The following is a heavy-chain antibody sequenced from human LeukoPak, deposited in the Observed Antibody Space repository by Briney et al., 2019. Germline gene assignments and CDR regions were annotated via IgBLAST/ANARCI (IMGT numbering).Heavy chain of an antibody. CDR3: ARELSSGVLYADV. J-gene: IGHJ6*02. D-gene: IGHD2-15*01. V-gene: IGHV3-30-3*01. Sequence: GGSLRLSCAASGFTFRSYTLHWVRQAPGKGLEWVALISYDGNYKEYADSVKGRFTISRDNSKNTLYVQMNSLRAEDTAVYYCARELSSGVLYADVWGQGTTVTVSS. CDR2: ISYDGNYK. CDR1: GFTFRSYT.